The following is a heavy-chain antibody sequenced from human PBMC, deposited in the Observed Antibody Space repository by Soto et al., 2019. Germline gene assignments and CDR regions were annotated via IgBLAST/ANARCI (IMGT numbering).Heavy chain of an antibody. CDR3: AKEDYDFWSGYPPHYYYGMEV. V-gene: IGHV3-23*01. J-gene: IGHJ6*02. CDR2: ISGSGGST. Sequence: GSLGLSCADSGFSFSSYAMSWVRHAPGKGLEWVSAISGSGGSTYYADSVKGRFTISRDNSKNTLYLQMNSLRDEDTAVYYCAKEDYDFWSGYPPHYYYGMEVWGQGTTVTVSS. CDR1: GFSFSSYA. D-gene: IGHD3-3*01.